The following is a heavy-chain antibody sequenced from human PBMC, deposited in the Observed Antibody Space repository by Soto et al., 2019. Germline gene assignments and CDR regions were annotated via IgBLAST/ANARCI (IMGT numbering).Heavy chain of an antibody. CDR2: ISGNGGSK. CDR3: AKGSTYYYYNMEA. D-gene: IGHD3-10*01. J-gene: IGHJ6*03. V-gene: IGHV3-23*01. Sequence: EVQLLESGGGLVHPGGSLRLSCTTSGLTFSSFSMTWVRQAPGKGLEWVSSISGNGGSKYYAESVKGRFTISRDNSENKLSLQMNTLTAEDTATYYCAKGSTYYYYNMEAWGKGTTVVVSS. CDR1: GLTFSSFS.